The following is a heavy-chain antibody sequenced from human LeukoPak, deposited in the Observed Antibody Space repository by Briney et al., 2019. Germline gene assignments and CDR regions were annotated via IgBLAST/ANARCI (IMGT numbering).Heavy chain of an antibody. Sequence: ASVKVSCKTSGYTFSGYGISWVRQAPGQGLEWMGWITGNNGNTNYAPSLQGRVTMTTDTSTNTAYMELTSLKSDDTAVYYCARHGGYASPPKFWGQGTLVTVSS. CDR1: GYTFSGYG. CDR2: ITGNNGNT. D-gene: IGHD2-2*01. V-gene: IGHV1-18*01. J-gene: IGHJ4*02. CDR3: ARHGGYASPPKF.